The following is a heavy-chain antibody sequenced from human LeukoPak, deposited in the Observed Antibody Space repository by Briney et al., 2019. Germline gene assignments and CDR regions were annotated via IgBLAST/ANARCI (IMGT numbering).Heavy chain of an antibody. CDR3: ARENSGSYREFDY. CDR1: GGTISNYY. V-gene: IGHV4-4*07. D-gene: IGHD1-26*01. Sequence: LATLSVTCTVSGGTISNYYWSWIRQPAGKGLEWIGRIYTSGSTNCNPSLKSRVTMSVDTSKNHFSLKLSSVTAADTAVFYCARENSGSYREFDYWGQGTLVTVSS. J-gene: IGHJ4*02. CDR2: IYTSGST.